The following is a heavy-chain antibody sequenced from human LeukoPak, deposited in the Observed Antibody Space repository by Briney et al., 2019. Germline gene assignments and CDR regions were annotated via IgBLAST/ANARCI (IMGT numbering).Heavy chain of an antibody. Sequence: AGRSLRLSCAASGFTFSVYGMNWVRQAPGKGLEWVAGISNGGNEFYADSVKGRFTISRDDSKSTLYLQMDSLRDEDTAVYYCARDFLRGAPDYLDLWGQGTLVTVSS. D-gene: IGHD3-10*01. V-gene: IGHV3-30*04. CDR3: ARDFLRGAPDYLDL. CDR2: ISNGGNE. J-gene: IGHJ4*02. CDR1: GFTFSVYG.